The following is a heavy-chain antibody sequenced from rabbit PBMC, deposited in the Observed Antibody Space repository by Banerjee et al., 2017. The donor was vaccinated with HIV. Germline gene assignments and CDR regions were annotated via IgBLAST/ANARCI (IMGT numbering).Heavy chain of an antibody. D-gene: IGHD4-1*01. V-gene: IGHV1S45*01. J-gene: IGHJ4*01. Sequence: QEQLEESGGDLVKPEGSLTLTCTASGFDFSSNAMCWVRQAPGKGLEWIACINTSSGNTVYASWAKGRFTISKTSSTTVTLQMTSLTAADTATYFCARDLAGVIGWNFNLWGQGTLVTVS. CDR3: ARDLAGVIGWNFNL. CDR2: INTSSGNT. CDR1: GFDFSSNA.